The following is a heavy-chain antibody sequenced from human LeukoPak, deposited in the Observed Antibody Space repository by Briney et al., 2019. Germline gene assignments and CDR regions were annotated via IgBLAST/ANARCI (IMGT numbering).Heavy chain of an antibody. J-gene: IGHJ6*03. V-gene: IGHV5-51*01. CDR3: ARHTLDTAMVSPRGVNYYYYYMDV. CDR1: GYSFTSYW. D-gene: IGHD5-18*01. CDR2: IYPGDSDT. Sequence: KVGESLKISCKGSGYSFTSYWIGWVRQMPGKGLEWMGIIYPGDSDTRYSPSFQGQVTISADKSISTAYLQWSSLKASDIAMYYCARHTLDTAMVSPRGVNYYYYYMDVWGKGTTVTVSS.